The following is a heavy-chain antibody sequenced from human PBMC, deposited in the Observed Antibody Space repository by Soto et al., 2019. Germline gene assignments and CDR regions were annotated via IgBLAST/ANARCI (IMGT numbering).Heavy chain of an antibody. CDR1: GFTFSYSY. CDR3: ARVSWREKYGMDV. CDR2: ITFSGNTV. Sequence: GGSLRLSCAASGFTFSYSYMSWIRQAPGKGLEWISYITFSGNTVYYADSLKGRFTISRDNAKNSLYLQMDRLRAEDTAVYYCARVSWREKYGMDVWGQGTTVTVSS. V-gene: IGHV3-11*01. J-gene: IGHJ6*02.